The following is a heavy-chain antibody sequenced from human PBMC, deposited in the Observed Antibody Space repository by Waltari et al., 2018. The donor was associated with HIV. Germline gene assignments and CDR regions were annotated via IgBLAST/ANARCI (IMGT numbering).Heavy chain of an antibody. CDR2: IYPGYSDS. CDR1: GNNFAGYW. V-gene: IGHV5-51*01. Sequence: EEKLVQSGAEVKEPGESLKISCKSLGNNFAGYWVGWVRQMPGKGLEWMCVIYPGYSDSGYSPSFQGRVIMSTDSSISTVYLQWSSLRASDTAMYYCARRKGDYRTAFDIWGQGTMVTASS. J-gene: IGHJ3*02. CDR3: ARRKGDYRTAFDI. D-gene: IGHD4-17*01.